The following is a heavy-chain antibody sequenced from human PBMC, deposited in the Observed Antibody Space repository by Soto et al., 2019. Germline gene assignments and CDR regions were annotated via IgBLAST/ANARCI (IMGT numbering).Heavy chain of an antibody. J-gene: IGHJ4*02. D-gene: IGHD2-15*01. CDR1: GFTFSSYW. Sequence: GGSLRLSCAASGFTFSSYWMHWVRQVPGKGLVWVSRISSDGSTTTYADSVRGRFTISRDNAKNTLYLQMNSLRAEDTAVYYCVRVTPPGGYWGQGTLVTVSS. CDR3: VRVTPPGGY. CDR2: ISSDGSTT. V-gene: IGHV3-74*01.